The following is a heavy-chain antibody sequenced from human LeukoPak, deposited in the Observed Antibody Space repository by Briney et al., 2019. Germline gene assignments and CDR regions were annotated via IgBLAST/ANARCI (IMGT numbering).Heavy chain of an antibody. CDR2: ISAYNGNT. Sequence: ASVKVSCKASGYTFTSYGISWVRQAPGQGLEWMGWISAYNGNTNYAQKLQGRVTMTTDTSTSTAYMELRSLRSDDTAVYYCATHPSIVGATLYNYWGQGTLVTVSS. CDR1: GYTFTSYG. J-gene: IGHJ4*02. CDR3: ATHPSIVGATLYNY. D-gene: IGHD1-26*01. V-gene: IGHV1-18*01.